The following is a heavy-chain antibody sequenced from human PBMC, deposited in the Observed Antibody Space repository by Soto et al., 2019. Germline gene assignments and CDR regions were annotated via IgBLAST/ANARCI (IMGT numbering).Heavy chain of an antibody. CDR3: TTGRSRYCSGGSCYSSTYYYGMDV. CDR1: GFTFSNAW. Sequence: EVQLVESGGGLVKPGGSLRLSCAASGFTFSNAWMNWVRQAPGKGLEWVGRIKSKTDGGTTDYAAPEKGRFTISRDDSKNTLYQQMNSLKTEDTAVYYCTTGRSRYCSGGSCYSSTYYYGMDVWGQGTTVTVSS. D-gene: IGHD2-15*01. V-gene: IGHV3-15*07. J-gene: IGHJ6*02. CDR2: IKSKTDGGTT.